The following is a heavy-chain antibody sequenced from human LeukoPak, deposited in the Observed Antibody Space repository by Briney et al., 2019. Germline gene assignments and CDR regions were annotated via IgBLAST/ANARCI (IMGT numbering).Heavy chain of an antibody. CDR2: ISYDGSNK. CDR1: GFTFSSYG. Sequence: GRSLRLSCAASGFTFSSYGMHWVRQAPGKGLEWVAVISYDGSNKYYADSVKGRFTISRDNSKNTLYLQMNSLRAEDTAVYYCAKDQGGWVFLYYFDYWGQGTLVTVSS. J-gene: IGHJ4*02. V-gene: IGHV3-30*18. CDR3: AKDQGGWVFLYYFDY. D-gene: IGHD6-19*01.